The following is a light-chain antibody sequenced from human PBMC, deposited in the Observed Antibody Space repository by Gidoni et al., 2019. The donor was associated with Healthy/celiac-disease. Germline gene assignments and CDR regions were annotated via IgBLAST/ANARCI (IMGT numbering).Light chain of an antibody. CDR1: QGITNY. CDR2: AAS. Sequence: DIQLTQSPSLLSASVGDRVTITCRASQGITNYLAWYQQKPGKAPKLLIYAASTLQSGVPSRFSGSGYGAEFTLTISSLQPEDFATYYCQQLNSYPRTFGQXTKVEIK. CDR3: QQLNSYPRT. J-gene: IGKJ1*01. V-gene: IGKV1-9*01.